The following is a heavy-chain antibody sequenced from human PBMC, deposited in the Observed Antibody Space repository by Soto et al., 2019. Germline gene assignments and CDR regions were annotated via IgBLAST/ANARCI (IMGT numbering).Heavy chain of an antibody. V-gene: IGHV1-18*01. Sequence: GASVKVSCKASGYTFFTYDISWVRQAPGQGLGWMGXIXTXXXDXKXAXKXXXXVTMTTDTSRTTAYLELRSLRSDDTAVYYCARHHGPTTSENWFDPWGQGTLVTVSS. CDR1: GYTFFTYD. CDR3: ARHHGPTTSENWFDP. CDR2: IXTXXXDX. J-gene: IGHJ5*02. D-gene: IGHD5-12*01.